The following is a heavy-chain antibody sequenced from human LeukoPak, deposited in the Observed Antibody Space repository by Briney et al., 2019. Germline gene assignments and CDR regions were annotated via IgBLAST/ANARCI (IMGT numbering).Heavy chain of an antibody. CDR2: IIGSGGST. J-gene: IGHJ4*02. CDR3: AKAPRDGYNLYFDY. CDR1: GFTFSNYA. Sequence: GGSLRLSCAASGFTFSNYAMSWVRQRPGKGLEWVSGIIGSGGSTYYADSMNGRSTTSRNTTKNSLYQQMNRLRADDTAVYYCAKAPRDGYNLYFDYWGQGTLVTVSS. V-gene: IGHV3-23*01. D-gene: IGHD5-24*01.